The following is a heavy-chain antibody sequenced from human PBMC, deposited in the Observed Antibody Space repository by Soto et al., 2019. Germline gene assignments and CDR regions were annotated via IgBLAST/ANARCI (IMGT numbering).Heavy chain of an antibody. V-gene: IGHV1-18*01. J-gene: IGHJ4*02. CDR1: GYTFISYG. Sequence: ASVKVSCKASGYTFISYGISWVRQAPGQGLEWMGWISAYNGNTNYAQRLQGRVTMTTDTSTSTAYMELRSLRSDDTAVYYCARDGRDYGDYYYWGQGTLVTVSS. D-gene: IGHD4-17*01. CDR3: ARDGRDYGDYYY. CDR2: ISAYNGNT.